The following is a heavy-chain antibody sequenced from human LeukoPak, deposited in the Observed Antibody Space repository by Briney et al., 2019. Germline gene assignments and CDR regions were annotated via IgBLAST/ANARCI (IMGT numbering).Heavy chain of an antibody. V-gene: IGHV3-7*01. CDR3: ARAVASNWFDP. Sequence: SGGSLRLSCVASGFTFRNYWMSCVCQVPGKGLEWVASIKEDGSEKNYVDSVKGRVTISRDNAKNSLYLHMTSLRAEDTAVFYCARAVASNWFDPWGQGTLVTVSS. D-gene: IGHD4-23*01. CDR2: IKEDGSEK. J-gene: IGHJ5*02. CDR1: GFTFRNYW.